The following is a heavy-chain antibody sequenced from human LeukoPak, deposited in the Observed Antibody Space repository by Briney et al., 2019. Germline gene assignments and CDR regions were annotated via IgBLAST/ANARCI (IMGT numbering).Heavy chain of an antibody. CDR1: GFTFSSYG. Sequence: GGSLRLSCAVFGFTFSSYGMHWVRQAPGKGLEWVAVISYDGSNKYYADSVKGRFTISRDNCKNSLYLQMNSLRDEDTAVYYCARAAYASSPDYWGQGTLVTVSS. D-gene: IGHD2-2*01. V-gene: IGHV3-30*03. CDR3: ARAAYASSPDY. J-gene: IGHJ4*02. CDR2: ISYDGSNK.